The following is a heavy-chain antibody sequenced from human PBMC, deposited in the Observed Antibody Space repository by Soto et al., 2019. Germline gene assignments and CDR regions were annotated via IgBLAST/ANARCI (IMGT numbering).Heavy chain of an antibody. CDR3: ARDQNFCESSGYYDH. J-gene: IGHJ5*02. CDR1: GYTFVSYG. V-gene: IGHV1-18*04. CDR2: ISPYNGNT. D-gene: IGHD3-22*01. Sequence: QIQLVQSAAEVKKPGASVKVSCKTSGYTFVSYGISWVRQAPGQGLEWMGWISPYNGNTNFAQRFRGRGTLTTDTSTDIVYMDLGSLKSDDTAVYYCARDQNFCESSGYYDHWGQGTLITVSS.